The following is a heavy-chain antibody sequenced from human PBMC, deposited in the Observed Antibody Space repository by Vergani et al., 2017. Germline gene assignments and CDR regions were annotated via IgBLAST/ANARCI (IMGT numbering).Heavy chain of an antibody. V-gene: IGHV3-30*02. CDR1: GFTFDTYG. CDR2: IRFDGAQK. D-gene: IGHD3-10*01. J-gene: IGHJ4*02. Sequence: QVQLVESGGGVVQPGGSLRLSCVASGFTFDTYGLLWVRQAPGKGLGWVAFIRFDGAQKSYADSVKGRFTISRDNSKNTVYLQRNSLRDEDTAIYYCAKQYFVSGNYLFNYWGQGTLVTVSS. CDR3: AKQYFVSGNYLFNY.